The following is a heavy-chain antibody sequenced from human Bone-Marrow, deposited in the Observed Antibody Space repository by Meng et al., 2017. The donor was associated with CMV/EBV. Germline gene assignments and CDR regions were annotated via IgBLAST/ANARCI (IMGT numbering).Heavy chain of an antibody. CDR1: GGSVTSGSYY. CDR2: TYYSGDT. Sequence: SETLSPTCTVSGGSVTSGSYYWTWIRQSPGKGLEWIGYTYYSGDTKYNPSLKSRVTISVDTSKNQFSLKLSSVTAADTAVYYCAAWEAYYYGMDVWGQGTTVTVSS. CDR3: AAWEAYYYGMDV. D-gene: IGHD1-26*01. J-gene: IGHJ6*02. V-gene: IGHV4-61*01.